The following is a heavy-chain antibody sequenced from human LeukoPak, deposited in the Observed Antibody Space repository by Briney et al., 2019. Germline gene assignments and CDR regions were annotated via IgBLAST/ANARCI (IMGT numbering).Heavy chain of an antibody. CDR2: IKQDGSEK. CDR3: ARGGRGGYYRPDY. V-gene: IGHV3-7*01. J-gene: IGHJ4*02. CDR1: GFTFSRYW. Sequence: GGFLRLSCAASGFTFSRYWMSWVRQAPGKGLEWVANIKQDGSEKYYVDSVKGRFTISRDNAKNSLYLQMNSLRAEDTAVYYCARGGRGGYYRPDYWGQGTLVTVSS. D-gene: IGHD3-22*01.